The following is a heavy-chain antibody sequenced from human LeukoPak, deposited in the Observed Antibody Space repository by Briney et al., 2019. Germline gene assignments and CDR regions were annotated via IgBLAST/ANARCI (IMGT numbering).Heavy chain of an antibody. V-gene: IGHV3-33*03. CDR2: VWVDGNNK. CDR3: AKAARLGPSHFDY. D-gene: IGHD6-25*01. J-gene: IGHJ4*02. Sequence: GGSLRLSCATSGFTFTAYVLHWVRQAPGMGLEWVAVVWVDGNNKFYADSVKGRFTISRDNSRSTLYLHMNSLRDDDTAVYYCAKAARLGPSHFDYWGRGTLVTVSS. CDR1: GFTFTAYV.